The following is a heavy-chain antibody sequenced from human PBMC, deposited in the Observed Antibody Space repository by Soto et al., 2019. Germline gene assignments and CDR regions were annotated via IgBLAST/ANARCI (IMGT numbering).Heavy chain of an antibody. V-gene: IGHV3-7*03. CDR2: IKQDGSEK. CDR1: GFTFSSYW. Sequence: EVQLVESGGGLVQPGGSLRLSCAASGFTFSSYWMSWVRQAPGKGLEWVANIKQDGSEKYYVDSVKGRFTISRDNAKNSLYRQMHSLRAEDTAVYYCARSEMELSQFDYWGQGTLVTVCS. D-gene: IGHD3-10*01. CDR3: ARSEMELSQFDY. J-gene: IGHJ4*02.